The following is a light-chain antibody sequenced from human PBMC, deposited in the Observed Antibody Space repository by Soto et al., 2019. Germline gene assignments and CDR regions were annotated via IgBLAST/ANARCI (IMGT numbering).Light chain of an antibody. Sequence: EIVLTQSPATLSLSPGERATLSCRASQSVSSYLAWYQQKPGQAPRLLIYDASNRATGIPARFSGSGSGTDFTLTISCLEPEDFAVYYYQQRSNWPPWTFGQGTKVEIK. CDR3: QQRSNWPPWT. V-gene: IGKV3-11*01. CDR2: DAS. CDR1: QSVSSY. J-gene: IGKJ1*01.